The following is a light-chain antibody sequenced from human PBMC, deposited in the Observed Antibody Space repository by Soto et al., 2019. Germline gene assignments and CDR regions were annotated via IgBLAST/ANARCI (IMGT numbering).Light chain of an antibody. CDR2: DVS. Sequence: QSVLTQPASESGSPGQSITISCTGTSSDVGTYNYVSWYQHHPGKAPKLMIYDVSNRPSGVSNRFSGSKSGNTASLTISGLQAEDEADYYCSSYTSSSTVVFGGGTKVTVL. V-gene: IGLV2-14*03. J-gene: IGLJ2*01. CDR3: SSYTSSSTVV. CDR1: SSDVGTYNY.